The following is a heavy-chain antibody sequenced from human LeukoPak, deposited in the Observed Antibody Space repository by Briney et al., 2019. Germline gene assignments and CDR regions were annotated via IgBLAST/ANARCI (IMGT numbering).Heavy chain of an antibody. CDR3: ASKYYYLDY. CDR1: GFTFSSYA. V-gene: IGHV3-30-3*01. J-gene: IGHJ4*02. Sequence: GGSLRLSCAASGFTFSSYAMHWVRQAPGKGLEWVAVISYDGSNKYYADSVKGRFTISRDNSKNTLHLQMNSLRAEDTAVYYCASKYYYLDYWGQGTLVTVSS. D-gene: IGHD2/OR15-2a*01. CDR2: ISYDGSNK.